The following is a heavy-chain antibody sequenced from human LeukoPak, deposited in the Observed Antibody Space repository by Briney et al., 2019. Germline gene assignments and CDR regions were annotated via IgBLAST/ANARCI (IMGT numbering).Heavy chain of an antibody. J-gene: IGHJ5*02. Sequence: SETLSLTCTVSGGSISSSSYYWGWIRQPPGKGLEWIGSIYYSGSTYYNPSLKSRVTISVDTSKNQFSLKLSSVTAADTAVYYCAKVFTYSSSWSWWFDPWGQGTLVTVSS. D-gene: IGHD6-13*01. V-gene: IGHV4-39*01. CDR3: AKVFTYSSSWSWWFDP. CDR2: IYYSGST. CDR1: GGSISSSSYY.